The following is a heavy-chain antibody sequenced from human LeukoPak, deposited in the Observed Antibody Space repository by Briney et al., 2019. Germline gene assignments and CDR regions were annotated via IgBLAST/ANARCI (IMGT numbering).Heavy chain of an antibody. V-gene: IGHV5-51*01. CDR2: IYPGDSDT. J-gene: IGHJ4*02. D-gene: IGHD1-26*01. CDR1: GYSFTNYW. CDR3: ARQSGSYQEPDY. Sequence: GESLKISCQASGYSFTNYWFVWVRQVPGKGLEWMGIIYPGDSDTRYSPSFQGQVTISADKSISTAYLQWSSLKASDTAMYYCARQSGSYQEPDYWGQGTLVTVSS.